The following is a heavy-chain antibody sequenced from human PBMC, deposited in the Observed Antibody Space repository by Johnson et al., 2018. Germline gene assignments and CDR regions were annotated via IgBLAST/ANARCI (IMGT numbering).Heavy chain of an antibody. D-gene: IGHD3-10*01. J-gene: IGHJ6*02. CDR1: GFTFSNYG. CDR2: IWFDGNNK. V-gene: IGHV3-33*01. CDR3: ARTHGSGRVRSNSGMDV. Sequence: QVQLVQSGGGLVKPGRTLRLSCAASGFTFSNYGMHWVRQAPGKGLEWVALIWFDGNNKYYGESMKGRFTVSRDNSKNTLYLQMNSLRAEDTAVYYCARTHGSGRVRSNSGMDVWGQGTPVTVSS.